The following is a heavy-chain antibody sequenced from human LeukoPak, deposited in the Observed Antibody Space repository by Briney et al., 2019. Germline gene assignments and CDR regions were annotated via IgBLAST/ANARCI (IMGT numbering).Heavy chain of an antibody. J-gene: IGHJ4*02. CDR3: AKGDNDILTGYYNSFDY. Sequence: GGSLRLSCAASGFTFSSYGMHWVRQAPGKGLEWVAVISYDGSNKYYADSVKGRFTISRDNSKNTLYLQMNSLRAGDTAVYYCAKGDNDILTGYYNSFDYWGQGTLVTVSS. V-gene: IGHV3-30*18. CDR2: ISYDGSNK. D-gene: IGHD3-9*01. CDR1: GFTFSSYG.